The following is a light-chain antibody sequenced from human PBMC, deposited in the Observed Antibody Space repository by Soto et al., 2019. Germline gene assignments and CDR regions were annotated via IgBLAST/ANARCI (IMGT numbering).Light chain of an antibody. J-gene: IGKJ1*01. CDR2: DAS. V-gene: IGKV1-33*01. CDR3: PQYDNLLMSWT. CDR1: QDISNY. Sequence: DIQMTQSPSSLSASVGDRVTITCQASQDISNYLNWYQQKPGKAPKLLIYDASNLETGVPSRFSGSGSGTDFTFTISSLQPEDIATDYCPQYDNLLMSWTFGQGTKVEIK.